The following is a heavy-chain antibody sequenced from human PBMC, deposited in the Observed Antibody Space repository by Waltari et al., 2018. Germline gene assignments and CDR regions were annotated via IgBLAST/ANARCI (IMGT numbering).Heavy chain of an antibody. J-gene: IGHJ4*02. V-gene: IGHV3-11*01. Sequence: QMVESGGGLVWPGGSLTPPGASSGFRLREYYMSWIGQAPGKGLEWVSYISSSGTTILYADSVKGRFTISRDNAKNSLHMEMNNLRAEDTAVYYCARGITSAFDYWGQGSLVTVSS. CDR1: GFRLREYY. CDR3: ARGITSAFDY. CDR2: ISSSGTTI. D-gene: IGHD1-20*01.